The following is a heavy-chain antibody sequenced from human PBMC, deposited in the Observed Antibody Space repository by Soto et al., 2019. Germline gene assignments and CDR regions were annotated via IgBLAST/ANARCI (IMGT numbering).Heavy chain of an antibody. V-gene: IGHV3-30*18. J-gene: IGHJ4*02. D-gene: IGHD6-19*01. CDR1: GFTFSSYG. CDR3: AKDSSASSAGSFDY. CDR2: ISYDGSNK. Sequence: QVQLVESGGGVVQPGRSLRLSCAASGFTFSSYGMHWVRQAPGKGLEWVAVISYDGSNKYYADSVKGRFTISRDNSKNPLYLQMNSLRAEDTAVYYCAKDSSASSAGSFDYWGQGTLVTVSS.